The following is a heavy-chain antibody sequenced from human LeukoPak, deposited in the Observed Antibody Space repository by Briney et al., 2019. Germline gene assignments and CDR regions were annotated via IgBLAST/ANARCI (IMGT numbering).Heavy chain of an antibody. Sequence: GASVKVSCKASGYTFTVYFMHWVRQAPGQGLEWMGWINPNSGGTNYAQKFQGRVTMTRDTSISTAYMELSRLRSDDTAVYYCARVTSLTTLTAFDIWGQGTMVTVSS. CDR1: GYTFTVYF. D-gene: IGHD4-11*01. J-gene: IGHJ3*02. V-gene: IGHV1-2*02. CDR3: ARVTSLTTLTAFDI. CDR2: INPNSGGT.